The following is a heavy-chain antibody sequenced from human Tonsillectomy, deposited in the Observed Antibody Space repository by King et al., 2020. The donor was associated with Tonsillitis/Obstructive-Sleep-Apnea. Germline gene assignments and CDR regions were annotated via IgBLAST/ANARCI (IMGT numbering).Heavy chain of an antibody. J-gene: IGHJ6*03. Sequence: QLVQSGGGLVQPGRSLRLSCAASGFTFDDYAMHWVRQAPGKGLEWVSGISWNSGSIGYADSVKGRFTISRDNAKNSLYLQMNSLRAEDTALYYCAKVKPPDCSSTSCYGGYYYMDVWGKGTTVTVSS. CDR2: ISWNSGSI. CDR1: GFTFDDYA. CDR3: AKVKPPDCSSTSCYGGYYYMDV. V-gene: IGHV3-9*01. D-gene: IGHD2-2*01.